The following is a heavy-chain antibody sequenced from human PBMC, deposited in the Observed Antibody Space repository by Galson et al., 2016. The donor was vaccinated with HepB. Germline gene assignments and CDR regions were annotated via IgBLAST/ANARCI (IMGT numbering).Heavy chain of an antibody. CDR3: ARGWGYLGY. D-gene: IGHD7-27*01. J-gene: IGHJ4*02. Sequence: SVKVSCKASGYTFTRYAMHWVRQAPGQRLEWMGWINAGIGNTKYSQKFQGRVTITRDTSASTAYMELSSLRSEDTAVYYCARGWGYLGYWGQGTLVTVSS. CDR1: GYTFTRYA. V-gene: IGHV1-3*01. CDR2: INAGIGNT.